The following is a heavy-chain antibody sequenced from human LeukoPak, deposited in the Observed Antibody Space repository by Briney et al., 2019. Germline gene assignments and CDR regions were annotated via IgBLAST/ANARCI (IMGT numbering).Heavy chain of an antibody. CDR1: GFTFDDYG. V-gene: IGHV3-20*04. D-gene: IGHD6-13*01. CDR2: INWNGGST. J-gene: IGHJ4*02. Sequence: PGWSLRLSCAASGFTFDDYGMSWVRQAPGKGLEWVSGINWNGGSTGYADSVKGRFTISRDNAKNSLYLQMNSLRAEDTALYYCARGLAAAAIQYYFDYWGQGTLVTVSS. CDR3: ARGLAAAAIQYYFDY.